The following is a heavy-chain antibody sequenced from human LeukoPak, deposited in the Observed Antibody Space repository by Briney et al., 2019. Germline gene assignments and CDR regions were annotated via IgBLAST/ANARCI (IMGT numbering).Heavy chain of an antibody. V-gene: IGHV4-59*01. J-gene: IGHJ4*02. CDR2: IYYSGST. Sequence: SETLSLTCAVYGGSFSSYYWSWIRQPPGKGLEWIGYIYYSGSTNYNPSLKSRVTISVDTSKNQFSLKLSSVTAADTAVYYCARVYKSGAAAGYYYFDYWGQGTLVTVSS. CDR1: GGSFSSYY. D-gene: IGHD6-13*01. CDR3: ARVYKSGAAAGYYYFDY.